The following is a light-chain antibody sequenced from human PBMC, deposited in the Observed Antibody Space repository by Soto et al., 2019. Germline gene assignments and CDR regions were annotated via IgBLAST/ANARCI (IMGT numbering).Light chain of an antibody. CDR2: KAS. Sequence: DLQMTQSPSTLSASVGDRVTITCRASQSISSWLAWYQQKPGKAPKLLIYKASTLESGVPSRFSGSRSGTEFTLTVSSLQPDDFATYYCQQYNDSFPYTFGQGTKLEIK. V-gene: IGKV1-5*03. CDR1: QSISSW. J-gene: IGKJ2*01. CDR3: QQYNDSFPYT.